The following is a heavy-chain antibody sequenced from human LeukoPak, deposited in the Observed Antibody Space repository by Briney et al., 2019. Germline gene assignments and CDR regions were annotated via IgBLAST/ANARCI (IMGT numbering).Heavy chain of an antibody. J-gene: IGHJ4*02. CDR2: ISYDGSTK. Sequence: GGSLRLSCEASGFAFSNYAMHWVRRAPGKGLEWVALISYDGSTKHYADSVKGRFTISRDNSKNTLSLQINSLRSEDTAVYYCAKDLHYYGPGSSPQYWGQGTLVTVSS. V-gene: IGHV3-30*18. D-gene: IGHD3-10*01. CDR3: AKDLHYYGPGSSPQY. CDR1: GFAFSNYA.